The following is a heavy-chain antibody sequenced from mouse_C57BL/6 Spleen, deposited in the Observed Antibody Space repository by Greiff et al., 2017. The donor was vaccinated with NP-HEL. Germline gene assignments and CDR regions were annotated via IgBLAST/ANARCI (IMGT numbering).Heavy chain of an antibody. J-gene: IGHJ4*01. V-gene: IGHV3-6*01. CDR3: ARLYGRAMDY. CDR2: ISYDGSN. CDR1: GYSITSGYY. Sequence: ESGPGLVKPSQSLSLTCSVTGYSITSGYYWNWIRQFPGNKLEWMGYISYDGSNNYNPSLKNRISITRDTSKNQFFLKLNSVTTEDTATYYCARLYGRAMDYWGQGTSVTVSS. D-gene: IGHD1-1*02.